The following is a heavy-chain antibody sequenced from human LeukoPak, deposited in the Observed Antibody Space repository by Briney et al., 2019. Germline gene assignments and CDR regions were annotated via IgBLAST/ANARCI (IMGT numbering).Heavy chain of an antibody. J-gene: IGHJ5*02. CDR2: IKEDGSEK. CDR1: GFTFSSYW. V-gene: IGHV3-7*01. Sequence: GGSLRLSCVASGFTFSSYWMSWVRQAPGKGLEWVANIKEDGSEKYYVDSLKGRFTISRDNAKNSFYLQMNSLRVDDTAVYYCASLPYPWGQGTLVTVSS. CDR3: ASLPYP.